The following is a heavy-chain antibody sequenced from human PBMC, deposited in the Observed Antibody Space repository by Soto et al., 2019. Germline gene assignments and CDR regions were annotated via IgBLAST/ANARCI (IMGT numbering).Heavy chain of an antibody. V-gene: IGHV3-7*01. CDR1: GFTFSSYW. J-gene: IGHJ4*02. Sequence: GGSLRLSCAASGFTFSSYWMSWVRQAPGKGLEWVANIKQDGSEKYYVDSVKGRFTISRDNAKNSLYLQMNSLRAEDTAVYYCARDLGELSLYQIDYWGQGTLVTVSS. CDR2: IKQDGSEK. D-gene: IGHD3-16*02. CDR3: ARDLGELSLYQIDY.